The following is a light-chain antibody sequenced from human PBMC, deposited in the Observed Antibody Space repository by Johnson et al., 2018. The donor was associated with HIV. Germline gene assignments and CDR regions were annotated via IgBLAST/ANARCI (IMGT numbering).Light chain of an antibody. J-gene: IGLJ1*01. Sequence: QSVLTQSPSVSAAPGQKVTISCSGSSSNIGNNYVSWYQQVPGTAPKLLIDENNKRPSGIPDRFSGSKSGPAATLGIAGLQTGDEPVYYCGTWDNSLSMGVFFGTGTKVTVL. CDR1: SSNIGNNY. V-gene: IGLV1-51*02. CDR3: GTWDNSLSMGVF. CDR2: ENN.